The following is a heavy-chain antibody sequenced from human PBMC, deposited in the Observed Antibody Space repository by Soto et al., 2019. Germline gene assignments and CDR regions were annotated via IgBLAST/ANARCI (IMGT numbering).Heavy chain of an antibody. Sequence: EVQLVESGGGLIQPGGSLRLSCAASGFTFSSNDMNWVRQAPGKGLEWVSLIYSSGSTSYAGSVKGRFTISRDNSKNTLYLQMLSPRVEDTAVYYCATRPLLPGAPWGQGTMVTVSS. CDR2: IYSSGST. CDR3: ATRPLLPGAP. D-gene: IGHD3-22*01. V-gene: IGHV3-53*01. CDR1: GFTFSSND. J-gene: IGHJ3*01.